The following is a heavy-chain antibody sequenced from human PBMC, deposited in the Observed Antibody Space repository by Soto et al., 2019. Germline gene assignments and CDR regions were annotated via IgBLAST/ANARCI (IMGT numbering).Heavy chain of an antibody. CDR1: GFTFSSYD. V-gene: IGHV3-13*01. Sequence: GGSLRLSCAASGFTFSSYDMHWVRQATGKGLEWVSAIGTAGDTYYPGSVKGRFTISRENAKKSLYLQMKSLRAGDTAVYYCARGYCSSTSCYAYMDVWGKGTTVTVSS. D-gene: IGHD2-2*01. CDR3: ARGYCSSTSCYAYMDV. J-gene: IGHJ6*03. CDR2: IGTAGDT.